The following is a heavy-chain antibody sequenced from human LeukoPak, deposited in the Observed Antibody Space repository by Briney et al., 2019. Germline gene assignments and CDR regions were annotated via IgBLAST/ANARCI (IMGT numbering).Heavy chain of an antibody. CDR2: IRNKAYRGTT. V-gene: IGHV3-49*03. D-gene: IGHD2-2*01. Sequence: PGGSLRLSCTTSGFTFSDYPMSWFRQAPGKGLAWVGFIRNKAYRGTTEYAASVKGRFSISRDDYKSIAYLQMNSLKTEDTAVYFCTKENIVVVPAAMKYYYYYMDVWGKGTTVTVSS. CDR1: GFTFSDYP. J-gene: IGHJ6*03. CDR3: TKENIVVVPAAMKYYYYYMDV.